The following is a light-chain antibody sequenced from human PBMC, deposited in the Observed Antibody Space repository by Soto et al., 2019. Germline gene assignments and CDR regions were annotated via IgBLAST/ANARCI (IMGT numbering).Light chain of an antibody. CDR2: DAS. J-gene: IGKJ1*01. Sequence: DIPMTPSPSTPSASVGDRVIIACRASQSISDYLAWYQQKPGKAPKLLIYDASNLESGVPSTFSGSGSGTEFTLTISSLQPDDFATYYCQQYYTYWHMFGQGTKVDIK. CDR3: QQYYTYWHM. CDR1: QSISDY. V-gene: IGKV1-5*01.